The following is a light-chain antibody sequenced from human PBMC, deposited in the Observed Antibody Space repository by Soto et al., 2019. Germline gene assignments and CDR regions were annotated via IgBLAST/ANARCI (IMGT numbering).Light chain of an antibody. CDR2: DNY. J-gene: IGLJ2*01. V-gene: IGLV1-51*01. CDR1: SSNIGKNY. Sequence: QSVLTQPPSVSAAPGQKVFISCSGNSSNIGKNYVFWYQQFPGTAPKLLIYDNYKRPSGIPDRFSVSKSGASATLAITGLHTGDEADYYCGAWDTSLRAVVFGGGTKLTVL. CDR3: GAWDTSLRAVV.